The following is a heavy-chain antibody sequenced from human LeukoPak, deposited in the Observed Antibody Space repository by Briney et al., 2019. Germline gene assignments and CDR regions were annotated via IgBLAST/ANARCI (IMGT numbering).Heavy chain of an antibody. CDR1: GFTFDDYA. Sequence: GRSLRLSCAASGFTFDDYAMHWVRQAPGKGLEWVSGTSWNSGSIGYADSVKGRFTISRDNAKNSLYLQMNSLRAEDTALYYCAKRSSGWYYFDYWGQGTLVTVSS. CDR2: TSWNSGSI. D-gene: IGHD6-19*01. J-gene: IGHJ4*02. V-gene: IGHV3-9*01. CDR3: AKRSSGWYYFDY.